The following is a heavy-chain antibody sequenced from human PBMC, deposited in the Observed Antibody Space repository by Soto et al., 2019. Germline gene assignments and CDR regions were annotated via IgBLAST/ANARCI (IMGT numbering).Heavy chain of an antibody. Sequence: QITLKEAGPTLVKPTQTLPLTCTFSGFSLSASGVGVGWIRQPTGKSLDWLALIYCADEKRFSPSLKRRLTIAKDFSENHAVLTMTNMDALDTATLYCARFIWSTTSLYYFDGRGQRTLLTVAS. CDR1: GFSLSASGVG. V-gene: IGHV2-5*02. D-gene: IGHD2-2*01. J-gene: IGHJ4*02. CDR3: ARFIWSTTSLYYFDG. CDR2: IYCADEK.